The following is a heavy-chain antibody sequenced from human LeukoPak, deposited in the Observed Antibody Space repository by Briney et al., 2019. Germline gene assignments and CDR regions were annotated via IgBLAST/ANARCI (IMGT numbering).Heavy chain of an antibody. Sequence: GGSLRLSCAASGFTFSSYSMNWVRQAPGKGLEWVSSISSSSSYIYYADSVKGRFTISRDNSKNTLYLQMNSLRAEDTAVYYCARLGAAVFGYWGQGTLVTVSS. CDR1: GFTFSSYS. J-gene: IGHJ4*02. D-gene: IGHD3-16*01. V-gene: IGHV3-21*01. CDR3: ARLGAAVFGY. CDR2: ISSSSSYI.